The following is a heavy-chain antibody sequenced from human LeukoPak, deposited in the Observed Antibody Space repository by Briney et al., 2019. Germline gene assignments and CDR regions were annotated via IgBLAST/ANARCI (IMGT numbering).Heavy chain of an antibody. CDR2: ISSSSTI. V-gene: IGHV3-48*01. CDR1: GFTFSSYS. Sequence: PGGSLRLSCAASGFTFSSYSMNWVRQAPGKGLEWVSYISSSSTIYYADSVKGRFTISRDNAKNSLYLQMNSLRAEDTAVYYCARDQGKWIQLWYDAFDIWGQGTMVTVSS. J-gene: IGHJ3*02. D-gene: IGHD5-18*01. CDR3: ARDQGKWIQLWYDAFDI.